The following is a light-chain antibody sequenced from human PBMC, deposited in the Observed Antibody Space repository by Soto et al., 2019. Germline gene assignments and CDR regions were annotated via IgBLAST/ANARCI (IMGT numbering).Light chain of an antibody. CDR2: DAS. Sequence: KVLSQSPATLSLNTVERATRSGGAGQGISSYLALYQQKPRQAPRLLXYDASNRATGIPATFSGSGSGTDFTLTISSLEPEDFAVYYCQPRSNWPPITFCHGTRPEI. V-gene: IGKV3-11*01. CDR3: QPRSNWPPIT. CDR1: QGISSY. J-gene: IGKJ5*01.